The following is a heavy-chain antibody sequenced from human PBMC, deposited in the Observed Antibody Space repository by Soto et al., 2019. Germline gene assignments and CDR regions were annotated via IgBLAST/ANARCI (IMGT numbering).Heavy chain of an antibody. CDR3: ARVDGESRMDV. J-gene: IGHJ6*02. V-gene: IGHV3-11*06. CDR1: GFTFSDYY. Sequence: QVQLVESGGGLVKPGGSLRLSCAASGFTFSDYYMSWIRQAPGKGLEWISYIVIGSTYTTYADSVKGRFTISRDNAKASLYLEMNSIRAEDTAVYYCARVDGESRMDVWGQGTTVSVSS. CDR2: IVIGSTYT. D-gene: IGHD2-21*01.